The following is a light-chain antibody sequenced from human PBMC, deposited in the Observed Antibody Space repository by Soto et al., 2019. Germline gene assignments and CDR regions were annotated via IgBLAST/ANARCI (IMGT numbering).Light chain of an antibody. CDR2: DAF. J-gene: IGKJ1*01. CDR3: LQLNSYPWT. V-gene: IGKV1-17*01. CDR1: QGIGND. Sequence: DIQMTQSPSSLSASVGDRVTITCRASQGIGNDLGWYQQRPGKAPKRLIYDAFSLQSGVPSRFSGSGSGTEFTLTIRSLQPEDSATYYCLQLNSYPWTFGQGTKVEI.